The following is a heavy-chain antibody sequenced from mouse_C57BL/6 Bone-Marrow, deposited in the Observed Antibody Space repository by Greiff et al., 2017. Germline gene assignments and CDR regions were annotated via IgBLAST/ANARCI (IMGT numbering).Heavy chain of an antibody. CDR3: TRRETAQALYYFDY. CDR2: IDPEPGGT. J-gene: IGHJ2*01. CDR1: GYTFTDYE. Sequence: QVQLQQSGAELVRPGASVTLSCKASGYTFTDYEMHWVKQTPVHGLEWIGAIDPEPGGTAYNQKFKGKAILTADKSSSTAYMELRSLTSEDSAVYYCTRRETAQALYYFDYWGQGTTLTVSS. D-gene: IGHD3-2*02. V-gene: IGHV1-15*01.